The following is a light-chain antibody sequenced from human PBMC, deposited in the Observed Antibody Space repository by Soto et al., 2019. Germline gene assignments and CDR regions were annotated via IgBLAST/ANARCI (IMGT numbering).Light chain of an antibody. J-gene: IGKJ4*01. CDR2: GAS. V-gene: IGKV3-20*01. CDR3: QQYDSSPLT. CDR1: QSVSSSF. Sequence: EIVLTQSPGTLSLSPGERATLSCRASQSVSSSFLAWYQQKPGQAPRLLIYGASSRATGIPDMFSGSGSGTDFTLTISRLEPEDGAVYYCQQYDSSPLTFGGGTKVEIK.